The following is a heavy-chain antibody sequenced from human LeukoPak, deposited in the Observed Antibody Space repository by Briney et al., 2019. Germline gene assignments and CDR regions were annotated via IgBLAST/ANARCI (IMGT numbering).Heavy chain of an antibody. CDR2: IIPIFGTA. CDR3: ARVPGSGIAARPDY. CDR1: GGTFSSYA. Sequence: GSSVKVSCKASGGTFSSYAISWVRQAPGQGLEWMGGIIPIFGTANYAQKFQGRVTITADESTSTAYMELSSLRSEDTAVYYCARVPGSGIAARPDYWGQGTLVTVSS. V-gene: IGHV1-69*01. D-gene: IGHD6-6*01. J-gene: IGHJ4*02.